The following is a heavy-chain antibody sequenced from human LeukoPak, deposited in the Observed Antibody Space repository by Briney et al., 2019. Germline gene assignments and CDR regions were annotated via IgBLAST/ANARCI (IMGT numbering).Heavy chain of an antibody. V-gene: IGHV4-61*02. CDR3: ARLIPIVGATVGWFDP. CDR2: IYMSGST. D-gene: IGHD1-26*01. Sequence: SETLSFTCTVSGGSIRSGTDYWSWIRQPAGKGLEWIGRIYMSGSTDYNPSFKSRVTMSVDTSKNQVSLKLRSVTAADTAVYYCARLIPIVGATVGWFDPWGQGTLVTVSS. CDR1: GGSIRSGTDY. J-gene: IGHJ5*02.